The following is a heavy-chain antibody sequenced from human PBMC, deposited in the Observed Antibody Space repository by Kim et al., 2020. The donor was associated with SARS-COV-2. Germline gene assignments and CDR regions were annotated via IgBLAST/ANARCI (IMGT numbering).Heavy chain of an antibody. CDR1: GFTFSSYS. CDR2: ISSSSSYI. V-gene: IGHV3-21*01. J-gene: IGHJ4*02. Sequence: GGSLRLSCAASGFTFSSYSMNWVRQAPGKGLEWVSSISSSSSYIYYADSVKGRFTVSRDNAKNSLYLQMNSLRAEDTAVYYCATLTSGGVYWGQGTLVTVSS. D-gene: IGHD3-16*01. CDR3: ATLTSGGVY.